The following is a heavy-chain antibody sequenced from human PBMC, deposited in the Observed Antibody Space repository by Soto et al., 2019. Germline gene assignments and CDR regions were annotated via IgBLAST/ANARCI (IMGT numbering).Heavy chain of an antibody. V-gene: IGHV4-4*02. Sequence: ASETQSLTCTVSGGYISSSDWWSWVRQPPGKGLEWIGEIYHSGSTNHNPSLKSRVTISVDKSKNQFSLKLSSVTAADTAVYYCARFNSGSYYEAFDIWGQGTMVTVSS. CDR1: GGYISSSDW. CDR2: IYHSGST. J-gene: IGHJ3*02. D-gene: IGHD1-26*01. CDR3: ARFNSGSYYEAFDI.